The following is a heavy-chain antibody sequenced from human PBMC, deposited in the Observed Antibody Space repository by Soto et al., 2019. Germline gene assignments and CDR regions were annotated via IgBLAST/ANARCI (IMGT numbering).Heavy chain of an antibody. Sequence: QVQLVQSGAEVKKPGSSVKVSCKASGGTFNNYALTWVRQAPGQGLEWMGGIIPIFGTPNYAQKFQGRVTITADESTSTAYMELSSLRSEDTAVYYCAKRRTTPGNWFDPWGQGTLVTVSS. CDR3: AKRRTTPGNWFDP. D-gene: IGHD2-15*01. V-gene: IGHV1-69*01. J-gene: IGHJ5*02. CDR1: GGTFNNYA. CDR2: IIPIFGTP.